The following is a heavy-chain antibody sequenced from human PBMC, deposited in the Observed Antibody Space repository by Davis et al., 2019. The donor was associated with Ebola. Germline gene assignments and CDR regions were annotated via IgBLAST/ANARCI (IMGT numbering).Heavy chain of an antibody. Sequence: MPSETLSLTCTVSGGSISTYYWSWIRQPPGKGLEWIGGIYYSGTTNYNPPLKSRVTVSVDTSKNQFSLKLSSVTAADTVVYYCAGVVRDELLFHGMDVWGQGTTVTVSS. CDR1: GGSISTYY. CDR3: AGVVRDELLFHGMDV. J-gene: IGHJ6*02. D-gene: IGHD2-15*01. V-gene: IGHV4-59*01. CDR2: IYYSGTT.